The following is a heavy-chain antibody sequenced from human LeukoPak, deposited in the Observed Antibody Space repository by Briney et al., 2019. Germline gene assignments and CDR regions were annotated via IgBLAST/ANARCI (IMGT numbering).Heavy chain of an antibody. Sequence: GESLKISCKGSGYSLTSYWISWVRQMPGKDLEWLGSIGPDDSYTNSSPSFQANVSISSDKSSSTAYLQWSSLKASDTAMYYCARRSGKGIDYWGQGTLVTVSS. V-gene: IGHV5-10-1*01. D-gene: IGHD1-26*01. CDR2: IGPDDSYT. CDR1: GYSLTSYW. J-gene: IGHJ4*02. CDR3: ARRSGKGIDY.